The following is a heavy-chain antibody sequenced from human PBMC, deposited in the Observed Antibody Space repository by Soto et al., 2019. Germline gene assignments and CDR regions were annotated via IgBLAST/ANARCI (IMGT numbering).Heavy chain of an antibody. CDR1: ACTVTDYY. V-gene: IGHV1-2*02. J-gene: IGHJ6*02. D-gene: IGHD6-19*01. CDR3: ERDQSTPSGWAGTDV. Sequence: ASWRVACKSSACTVTDYYMEWVGQAPGQGLEWMGWINPNSGGTNYAQKFQGRVTMTRDTSISTAYMELNRLRSDDTAVYYCERDQSTPSGWAGTDVWGQGTTVTVSS. CDR2: INPNSGGT.